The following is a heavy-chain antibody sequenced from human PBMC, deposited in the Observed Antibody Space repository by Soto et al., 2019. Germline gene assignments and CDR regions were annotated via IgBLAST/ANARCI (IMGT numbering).Heavy chain of an antibody. D-gene: IGHD1-20*01. J-gene: IGHJ4*02. CDR1: GFTIGSFG. CDR3: ARERPYNQRGAGLVY. Sequence: GGSLRLSCAASGFTIGSFGMNWVRQAPGRGLEWVSYISSSGSTIYYADSARGRFTISTDNARNSLFLQMHSRRDEDTAVYYCARERPYNQRGAGLVYWGQGTLVTVSS. V-gene: IGHV3-48*02. CDR2: ISSSGSTI.